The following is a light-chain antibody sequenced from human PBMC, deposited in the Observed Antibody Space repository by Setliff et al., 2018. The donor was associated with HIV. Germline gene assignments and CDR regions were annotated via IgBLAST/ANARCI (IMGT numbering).Light chain of an antibody. CDR1: SSDVGGFNY. V-gene: IGLV2-14*01. Sequence: QSALTQPASVSGSPGQSITISCTGTSSDVGGFNYVSWYQHHPGKAPKLMIYEVSNRPSGVSNRFSGSKSGNTASLTISGLQAEDEADYYCTSYSSRSTPYFFGNGTKVTVL. CDR2: EVS. J-gene: IGLJ1*01. CDR3: TSYSSRSTPYF.